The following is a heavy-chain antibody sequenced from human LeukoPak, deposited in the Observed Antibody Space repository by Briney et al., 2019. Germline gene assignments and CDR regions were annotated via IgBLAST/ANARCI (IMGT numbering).Heavy chain of an antibody. CDR3: AKDGGSGATRPIDF. CDR2: ISWDGVST. J-gene: IGHJ4*02. D-gene: IGHD1-26*01. CDR1: GFTFDDYT. Sequence: GGSLRLYCAASGFTFDDYTMHWVRQAPGKGLEWVSLISWDGVSTYYADSVKGRFTISRDNSKNSLYLQLNSLRTEDTAFYYCAKDGGSGATRPIDFWGQGTLVTVSS. V-gene: IGHV3-43*01.